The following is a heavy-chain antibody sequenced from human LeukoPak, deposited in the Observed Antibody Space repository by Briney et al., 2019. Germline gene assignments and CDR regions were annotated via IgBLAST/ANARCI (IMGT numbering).Heavy chain of an antibody. CDR3: ARLTRYCSSTSCRNWFDP. D-gene: IGHD2-2*01. V-gene: IGHV1-18*01. Sequence: ASVKVSCKASGYSFTSYGISWVRQAPGQGLEWMGWISAYNGNTNYAQKLQGRVTMTTDTSTSTAYMELRSLRSDDTAVYYCARLTRYCSSTSCRNWFDPWGQGTLVTVSS. CDR1: GYSFTSYG. CDR2: ISAYNGNT. J-gene: IGHJ5*02.